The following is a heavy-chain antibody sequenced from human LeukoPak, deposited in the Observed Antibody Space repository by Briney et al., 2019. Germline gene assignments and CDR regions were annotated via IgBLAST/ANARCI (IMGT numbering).Heavy chain of an antibody. D-gene: IGHD1-26*01. CDR2: ISAYNGNT. V-gene: IGHV1-18*01. Sequence: GASVTVSCKASGYTFTSYDINWVRQATGQGLEWMGWISAYNGNTNYAQKLQGRVTMTTDTSTSTAYMELRSLRSDDTAVYYCARDEQVGAFVGGDYWGQGTLVTVSS. J-gene: IGHJ4*02. CDR3: ARDEQVGAFVGGDY. CDR1: GYTFTSYD.